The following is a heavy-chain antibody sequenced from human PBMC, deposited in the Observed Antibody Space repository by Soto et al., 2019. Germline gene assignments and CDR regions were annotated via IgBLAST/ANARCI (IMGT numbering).Heavy chain of an antibody. CDR2: ISDYNGNT. V-gene: IGHV1-18*01. Sequence: QVQLEQSGAEVKKPGASVKVSCKASGYTFSSYGISWVRQAPGQGLEWMGWISDYNGNTNYAQKCQGRVRMTTDTFTRTAYMELRSLRPDDTAVYYCAREGYYSGSGSYSPPRYYGMDVWGQGTTVTVSS. D-gene: IGHD3-10*01. CDR3: AREGYYSGSGSYSPPRYYGMDV. CDR1: GYTFSSYG. J-gene: IGHJ6*02.